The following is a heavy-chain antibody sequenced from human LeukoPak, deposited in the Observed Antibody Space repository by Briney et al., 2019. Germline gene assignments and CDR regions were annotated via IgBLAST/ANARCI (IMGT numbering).Heavy chain of an antibody. D-gene: IGHD3-10*01. V-gene: IGHV1-24*01. CDR2: LDPEDGET. CDR1: GYTLTELS. J-gene: IGHJ6*02. CDR3: ATAPVESELLWFGEGMDV. Sequence: ASVKVSCKVSGYTLTELSMHWVRQAPGKGLEWMGGLDPEDGETIYAQKFQGRVTMTEDTSTDTAYMELSSLRSEDTAVYYCATAPVESELLWFGEGMDVWGQGTTVTVSS.